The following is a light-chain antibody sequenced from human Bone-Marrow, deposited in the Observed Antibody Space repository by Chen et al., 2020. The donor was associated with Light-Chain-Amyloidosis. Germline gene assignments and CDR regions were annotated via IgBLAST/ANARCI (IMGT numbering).Light chain of an antibody. CDR2: RDT. CDR3: QSADSSGTYEVI. Sequence: SYDLTQPPSVSVSPGQTPRITCSGDDLPTKYAYWYQQTPGQAPVLVIHRDTERPSGISERFSGSSSGTTATLTISGVQAEDEADYHCQSADSSGTYEVIFGGGTKLTVL. V-gene: IGLV3-25*03. CDR1: DLPTKY. J-gene: IGLJ2*01.